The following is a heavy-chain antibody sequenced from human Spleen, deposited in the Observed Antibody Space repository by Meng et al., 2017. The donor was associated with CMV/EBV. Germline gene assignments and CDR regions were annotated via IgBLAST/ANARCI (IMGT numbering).Heavy chain of an antibody. V-gene: IGHV1-46*01. CDR3: ASPSGGY. Sequence: QVQLVQSGAEVTTPAASVKVSARASGYTFTSYFMHWVRQAPGQGLEWMGIINPSGGSTSYAQKFQGRVTMTRDTSTSTVYMELSSLRSEDTAVYYCASPSGGYWGQGTLVTVSS. D-gene: IGHD3-10*01. CDR2: INPSGGST. J-gene: IGHJ4*02. CDR1: GYTFTSYF.